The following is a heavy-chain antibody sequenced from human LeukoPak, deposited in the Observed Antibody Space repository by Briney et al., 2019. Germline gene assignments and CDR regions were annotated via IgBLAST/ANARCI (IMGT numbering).Heavy chain of an antibody. CDR2: INSDGSST. CDR1: GFTFSSYW. CDR3: ARRGSDYGALSDLDY. D-gene: IGHD4-17*01. J-gene: IGHJ4*02. V-gene: IGHV3-74*01. Sequence: PGGSLRLSCAASGFTFSSYWMHWVRQAPGKGLVWVSRINSDGSSTSYADSVKGRFTISRDNAKNTLYLQMNSLRAEDTAVYYCARRGSDYGALSDLDYWGQGTLVTVSS.